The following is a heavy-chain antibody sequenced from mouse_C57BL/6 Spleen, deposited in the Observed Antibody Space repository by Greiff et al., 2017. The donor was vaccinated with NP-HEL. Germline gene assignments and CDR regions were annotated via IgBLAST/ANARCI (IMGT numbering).Heavy chain of an antibody. J-gene: IGHJ4*01. CDR3: AGAYGIYAMDY. Sequence: EVQLQESGPGLVKPSQSLSLTCSVTGYSITSGYYWNWIRQFPGNKLEWMGYISYDGSNNYNPSLKNRISITRDTSKNQFFLKLNSVTTEDTATYYCAGAYGIYAMDYWGQGTSVTVSS. V-gene: IGHV3-6*01. D-gene: IGHD1-1*01. CDR2: ISYDGSN. CDR1: GYSITSGYY.